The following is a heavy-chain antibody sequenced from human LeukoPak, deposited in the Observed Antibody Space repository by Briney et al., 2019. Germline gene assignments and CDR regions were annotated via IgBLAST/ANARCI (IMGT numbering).Heavy chain of an antibody. J-gene: IGHJ5*02. D-gene: IGHD6-6*01. V-gene: IGHV1-8*01. CDR1: GYTFTSYD. Sequence: ASVKVSCKASGYTFTSYDINWVRQATGQGREWMGWMNPNSGNTGYARKFQGRVTMTRNTSINTAYMELSSLTSEDTAVYYCVRSQTIASRLIRSRGFDPWGQGTLVTVSS. CDR2: MNPNSGNT. CDR3: VRSQTIASRLIRSRGFDP.